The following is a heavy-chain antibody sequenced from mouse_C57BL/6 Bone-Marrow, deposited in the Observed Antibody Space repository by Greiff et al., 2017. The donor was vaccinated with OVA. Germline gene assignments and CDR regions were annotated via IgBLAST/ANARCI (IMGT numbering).Heavy chain of an antibody. D-gene: IGHD4-1*01. CDR1: GFTFSSYA. CDR2: ISSGGDYI. V-gene: IGHV5-9-1*02. J-gene: IGHJ1*03. CDR3: TRGRWAYWYFDV. Sequence: EVQLVESGEGLVKPGGSLKLSCSASGFTFSSYAMSWVRQTPEKRLEWVAYISSGGDYIYYADTVKGRFTISRDNARNTLYLQMSSLKSEDTAMYYCTRGRWAYWYFDVWGTGTTVTVSS.